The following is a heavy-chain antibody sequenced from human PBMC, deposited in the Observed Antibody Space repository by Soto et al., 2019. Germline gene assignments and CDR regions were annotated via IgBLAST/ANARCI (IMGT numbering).Heavy chain of an antibody. CDR3: ASEGGGWSSGYCDY. CDR1: GGTFSVHA. CDR2: IIPLYGRT. D-gene: IGHD3-16*01. J-gene: IGHJ4*02. V-gene: IGHV1-69*18. Sequence: QVQLVQSGAEVRSPGSSVSVSCKTSGGTFSVHAINWVRQAPGQGLEWMGMIIPLYGRTNYAHNLQGRVTITADASTRTSPQELSSRTDEDTADYFCASEGGGWSSGYCDYWGQGTQVTISS.